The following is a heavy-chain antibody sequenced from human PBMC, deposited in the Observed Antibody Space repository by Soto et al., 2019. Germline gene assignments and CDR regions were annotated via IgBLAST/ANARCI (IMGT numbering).Heavy chain of an antibody. CDR2: IIPIFGTA. Sequence: SVKVSCKASGGTFSSYAISWVRQAPGQGLEWMGGIIPIFGTANYAQKFQGRVTITADESTSTAYMELSSLRSEDTAVYYCARQYYDSSGYQTYYYGMDVWGQGTTVTVS. CDR1: GGTFSSYA. D-gene: IGHD3-22*01. CDR3: ARQYYDSSGYQTYYYGMDV. V-gene: IGHV1-69*13. J-gene: IGHJ6*02.